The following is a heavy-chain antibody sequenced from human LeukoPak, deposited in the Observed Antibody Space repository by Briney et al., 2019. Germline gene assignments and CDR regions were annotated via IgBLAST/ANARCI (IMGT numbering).Heavy chain of an antibody. V-gene: IGHV3-23*01. J-gene: IGHJ5*02. D-gene: IGHD1-1*01. Sequence: GGSLRLSCAASGFTFSSYAMSWVRQAPGKGLEWVSAISGSGSHANYAESVKGRFTISRDNSKNTLYLQMHSLIAADTAVYYCGSGPVGTTVPWGQGTLVTVSS. CDR2: ISGSGSHA. CDR1: GFTFSSYA. CDR3: GSGPVGTTVP.